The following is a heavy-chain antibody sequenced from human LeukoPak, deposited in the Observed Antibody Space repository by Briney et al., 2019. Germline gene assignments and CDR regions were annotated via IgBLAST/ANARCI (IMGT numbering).Heavy chain of an antibody. Sequence: GESLKISCKASGYSFTNYWIGWVRQMPGKGLEWMGIIYPGDSDTRYRPSFQGRVTISADKSNTTAYLHWSSLRASDTAMYYCARGGEWIQLWSPFDFWGQGTLVTVSS. J-gene: IGHJ4*02. CDR3: ARGGEWIQLWSPFDF. D-gene: IGHD5-18*01. V-gene: IGHV5-51*01. CDR2: IYPGDSDT. CDR1: GYSFTNYW.